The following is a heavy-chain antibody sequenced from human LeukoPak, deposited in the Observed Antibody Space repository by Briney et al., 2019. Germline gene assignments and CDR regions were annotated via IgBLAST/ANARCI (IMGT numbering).Heavy chain of an antibody. Sequence: PGGSLRLSCAASGFTFTSYWMTWVRQAPGKGLEWLANIRQDGGATYYGGSVKGRFTISRDNAKNSLYLQMNSLRAEDTAVYYCARAGSDNYDFWSGYYPADYWGQGTLVTVSS. CDR3: ARAGSDNYDFWSGYYPADY. J-gene: IGHJ4*02. V-gene: IGHV3-7*03. D-gene: IGHD3-3*01. CDR1: GFTFTSYW. CDR2: IRQDGGAT.